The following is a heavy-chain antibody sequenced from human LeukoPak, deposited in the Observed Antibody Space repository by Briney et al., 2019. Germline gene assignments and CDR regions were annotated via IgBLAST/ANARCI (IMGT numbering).Heavy chain of an antibody. D-gene: IGHD4-17*01. CDR2: IIPIFGTA. Sequence: ASVKVSCKASGGTFSSYAISWVRQAPGQGPEWMGGIIPIFGTANYAQKFQGRVTITADESTSTAYMELSSLRSEDTAVYYCARDGDYGDIDYWGQGTLVTVSS. J-gene: IGHJ4*02. CDR1: GGTFSSYA. CDR3: ARDGDYGDIDY. V-gene: IGHV1-69*13.